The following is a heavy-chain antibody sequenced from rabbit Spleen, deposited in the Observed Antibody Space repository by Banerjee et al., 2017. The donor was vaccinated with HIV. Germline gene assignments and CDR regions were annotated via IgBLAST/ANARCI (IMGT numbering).Heavy chain of an antibody. CDR3: ARDSGTYDYIDVYFNL. D-gene: IGHD6-1*01. V-gene: IGHV1S45*01. CDR2: IDAGYRGST. J-gene: IGHJ4*01. CDR1: GLDFSSSYW. Sequence: QEQLEESGGDLVKPEGSLTLTCKASGLDFSSSYWICWVRQAPGKGLEWIACIDAGYRGSTYYASWAKGRFTISKTSSTAVTLQMTSLTAADTATYFCARDSGTYDYIDVYFNLWGQGTLVTVS.